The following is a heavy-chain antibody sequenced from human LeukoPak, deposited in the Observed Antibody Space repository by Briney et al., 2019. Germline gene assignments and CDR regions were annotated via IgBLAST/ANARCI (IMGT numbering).Heavy chain of an antibody. CDR3: AKDFTIFGVLSIPDS. J-gene: IGHJ4*02. CDR2: INPRGGST. D-gene: IGHD3-3*01. V-gene: IGHV1-46*01. Sequence: GASVKVSCKASGYTFTAYYIHWVRQAPGQGLEWVGVINPRGGSTTYAQKFQGRVTLTRDTSTSTVYMELTSLASEDTAVYYCAKDFTIFGVLSIPDSWGQGTLVTVSS. CDR1: GYTFTAYY.